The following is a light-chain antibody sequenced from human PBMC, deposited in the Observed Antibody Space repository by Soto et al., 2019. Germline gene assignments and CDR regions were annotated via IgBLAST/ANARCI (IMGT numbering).Light chain of an antibody. CDR3: QHYNSYSEA. V-gene: IGKV1-5*01. Sequence: DIQMTQSPSTLSASVGDRFNITCRASQFISDWLAWYQQKPGKAPKLLIYDASNLESGVSPRFIGSGSGTEFTLTISGLQPDDFATYYCQHYNSYSEAFGQGTKVDIK. CDR2: DAS. J-gene: IGKJ1*01. CDR1: QFISDW.